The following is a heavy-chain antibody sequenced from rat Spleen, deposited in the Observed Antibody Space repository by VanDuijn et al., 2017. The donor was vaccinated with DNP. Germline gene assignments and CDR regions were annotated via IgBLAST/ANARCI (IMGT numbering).Heavy chain of an antibody. CDR1: GITFSDHN. CDR2: ISTGGSST. V-gene: IGHV5-27*01. D-gene: IGHD4-3*01. Sequence: EVQLVESGGGLVQPGRSLKLSCVVSGITFSDHNMAWVRQAPKKSLEWVAFISTGGSSTYYRDSVKDRFTISRDNAKSTLYLQMDSLRSEDTATYYCTTQYNSGYGGFAYWGQGTLVTVSS. J-gene: IGHJ3*01. CDR3: TTQYNSGYGGFAY.